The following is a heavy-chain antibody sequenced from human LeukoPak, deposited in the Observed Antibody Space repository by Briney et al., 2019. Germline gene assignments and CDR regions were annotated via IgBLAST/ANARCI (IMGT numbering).Heavy chain of an antibody. V-gene: IGHV3-30-3*01. CDR1: GFTFSSYV. D-gene: IGHD3-16*01. J-gene: IGHJ4*02. CDR2: ISYDGSNK. Sequence: QSGRSLRLSCAASGFTFSSYVIHWIRQAPGKGLEWVAVISYDGSNKFYADSVKGRFTISRDNSKNTLYLQLNSPRAEDTAVYYCARDWGESRREGLFDCWGQGTLVTVSS. CDR3: ARDWGESRREGLFDC.